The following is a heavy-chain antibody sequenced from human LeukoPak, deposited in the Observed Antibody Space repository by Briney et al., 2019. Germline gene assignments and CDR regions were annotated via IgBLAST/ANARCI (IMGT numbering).Heavy chain of an antibody. D-gene: IGHD4-23*01. CDR2: ISSSGGST. Sequence: GGSLRLSCAASGLTFSSYAMRWVRQAPGKGLEWVSTISSSGGSTYYADSVKGRFTISRDNSKNTLFLQMNSLRAEDTAVYYCAKDRSLDGGNSNGYFDSWGQGTLVTVSS. CDR1: GLTFSSYA. J-gene: IGHJ4*02. V-gene: IGHV3-23*01. CDR3: AKDRSLDGGNSNGYFDS.